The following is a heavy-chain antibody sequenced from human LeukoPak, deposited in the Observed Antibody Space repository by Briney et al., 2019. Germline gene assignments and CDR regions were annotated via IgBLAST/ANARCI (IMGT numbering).Heavy chain of an antibody. CDR3: TKTTSDSGYGFDY. D-gene: IGHD5-12*01. CDR2: IRYDASDK. CDR1: GFTSSSYG. Sequence: GGSLRLSCAASGFTSSSYGMHWVRQAPGKGLEWVAFIRYDASDKYYADSVKGRFTISRDNSKNAVYLQMDRLGAEDAAVYYCTKTTSDSGYGFDYWGQGTLVTVSS. V-gene: IGHV3-30*02. J-gene: IGHJ4*02.